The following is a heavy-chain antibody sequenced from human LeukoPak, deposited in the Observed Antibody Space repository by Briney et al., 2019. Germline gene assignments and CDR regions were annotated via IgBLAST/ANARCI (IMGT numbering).Heavy chain of an antibody. CDR2: INTDGSNT. D-gene: IGHD3-22*01. J-gene: IGHJ4*02. CDR3: AKAESSGSLGY. CDR1: GFTFRSYW. V-gene: IGHV3-74*01. Sequence: GGSLRLSCAASGFTFRSYWMHWVRQAPGKGLVWVSRINTDGSNTNYADSVKGRFTISRDNSKNTLYLQMNSLRAEDTAVYYCAKAESSGSLGYWGQGTLVTVSS.